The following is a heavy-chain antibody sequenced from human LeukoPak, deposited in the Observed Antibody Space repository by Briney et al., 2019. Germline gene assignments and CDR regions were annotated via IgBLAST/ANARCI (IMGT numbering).Heavy chain of an antibody. D-gene: IGHD6-19*01. CDR2: ISGSGGST. CDR3: AKDLYLQWLVPFSTGIYFDY. Sequence: GGSLRLSCAASGFTFSSYAMSWVRQAPGKGLEWVSAISGSGGSTYYADSVKGRFTISRDNSKNTLYLQMSSLRAEDTAVYYCAKDLYLQWLVPFSTGIYFDYWGQGTLVTVSS. J-gene: IGHJ4*02. V-gene: IGHV3-23*01. CDR1: GFTFSSYA.